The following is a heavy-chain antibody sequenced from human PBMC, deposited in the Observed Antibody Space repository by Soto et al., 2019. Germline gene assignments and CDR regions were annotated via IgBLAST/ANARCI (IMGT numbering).Heavy chain of an antibody. D-gene: IGHD6-19*01. CDR3: ARGGIAVAGFYYGMDV. J-gene: IGHJ6*02. V-gene: IGHV1-3*01. CDR2: INAGNGNT. Sequence: GASVKVSCKASGYTFTSYAMHWVRQAPGQRLEWMGWINAGNGNTKYSQKFQGRVTITRDTSASTAYMELSSLRSEDTAVYYCARGGIAVAGFYYGMDVWGQGTTVTVSS. CDR1: GYTFTSYA.